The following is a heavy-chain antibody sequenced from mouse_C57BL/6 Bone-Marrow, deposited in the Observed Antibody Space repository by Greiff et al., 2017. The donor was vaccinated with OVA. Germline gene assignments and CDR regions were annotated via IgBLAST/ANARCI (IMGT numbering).Heavy chain of an antibody. D-gene: IGHD1-1*01. CDR2: INPGSGGT. J-gene: IGHJ4*01. Sequence: QVQLKESGAELVRPGTSVKVSCKASGYAFTNYLIEWVKQRPGQGLEWIGVINPGSGGTNYNEKFKGKATLTADKSSSTAYMQLSSLTSEDSAVYFCARIITTVVDYYAMDYWGQGTSVTVSS. CDR1: GYAFTNYL. V-gene: IGHV1-54*01. CDR3: ARIITTVVDYYAMDY.